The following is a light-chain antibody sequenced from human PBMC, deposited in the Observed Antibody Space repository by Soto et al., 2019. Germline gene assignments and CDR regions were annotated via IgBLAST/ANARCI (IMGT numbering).Light chain of an antibody. CDR1: QTVSYN. J-gene: IGKJ1*01. CDR3: QQYDDWPRWT. CDR2: RAS. Sequence: EIVMTQSPATLSVSPGETATLTCRASQTVSYNFAWYQQKPGQPPRLLFYRASTRATGVPDRFSASGFATEFTLSIKGLQSEDFALYYCQQYDDWPRWTLGQGTKVDIK. V-gene: IGKV3-15*01.